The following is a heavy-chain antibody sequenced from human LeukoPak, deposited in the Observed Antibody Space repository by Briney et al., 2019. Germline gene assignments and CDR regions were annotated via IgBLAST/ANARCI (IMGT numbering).Heavy chain of an antibody. D-gene: IGHD6-13*01. Sequence: PGGSLRLSCAASGFTFSSYGMHWVRQAPGKGLEWVAVIWYDGSNKYYADPVKGRFTISRDNSKNRLYMQMNRLRAEDTAVYYCAREEVSSSWVYYFDYWGQGTLVTVSS. V-gene: IGHV3-33*01. CDR3: AREEVSSSWVYYFDY. J-gene: IGHJ4*02. CDR1: GFTFSSYG. CDR2: IWYDGSNK.